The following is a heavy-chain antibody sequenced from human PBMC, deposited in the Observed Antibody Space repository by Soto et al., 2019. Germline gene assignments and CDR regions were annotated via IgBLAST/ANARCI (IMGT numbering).Heavy chain of an antibody. V-gene: IGHV1-3*05. D-gene: IGHD1-26*01. CDR3: ARGKTRELGRGYYYYYGMDV. Sequence: QVQLVQSGAEEKKPGASVKVSCKASGYTFTSYAMHWVGQAPGQRLEWMGWINAGNGNTKYSQKFQGRVTITRDTSASTAYMELSSLRSEDTAVYYCARGKTRELGRGYYYYYGMDVWGQGTTVTVSS. CDR2: INAGNGNT. CDR1: GYTFTSYA. J-gene: IGHJ6*02.